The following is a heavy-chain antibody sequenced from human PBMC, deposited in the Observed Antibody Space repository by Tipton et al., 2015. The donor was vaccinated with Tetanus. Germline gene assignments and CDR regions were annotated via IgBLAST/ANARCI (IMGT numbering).Heavy chain of an antibody. J-gene: IGHJ6*02. D-gene: IGHD3-16*01. CDR1: GGSISSGDYY. V-gene: IGHV4-30-4*01. CDR2: IYYSGST. CDR3: ARERGGGEYYYGMDV. Sequence: TLSLTCTVSGGSISSGDYYWSWIRQPPGKGLEWIGYIYYSGSTYYNPSLKSRVTISVDTSKNQFSLKLSSVTAADPAVYYCARERGGGEYYYGMDVWGQGTTVTVSS.